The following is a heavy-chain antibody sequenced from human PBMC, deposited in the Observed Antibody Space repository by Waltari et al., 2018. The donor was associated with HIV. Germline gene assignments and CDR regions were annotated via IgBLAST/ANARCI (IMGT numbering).Heavy chain of an antibody. CDR2: VYIDATT. V-gene: IGHV3-53*02. CDR3: ARGVRYLDP. J-gene: IGHJ5*02. Sequence: GQLAETGGRVVPPGASLTLICDFTGIYIPEEYISWVRQAPGKAPEWVAVVYIDATTYYADSVRGRFTASRDVPSNTIFLHMNQVTAADTAMYFCARGVRYLDPWGRGTLVTVS. D-gene: IGHD3-10*02. CDR1: GIYIPEEY.